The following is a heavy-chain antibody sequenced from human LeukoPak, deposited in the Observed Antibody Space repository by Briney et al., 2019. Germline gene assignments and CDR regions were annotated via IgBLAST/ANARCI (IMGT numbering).Heavy chain of an antibody. CDR1: GFTFSNYA. CDR2: ISGSGATT. D-gene: IGHD6-13*01. CDR3: ARDATTAVGWVYMDV. J-gene: IGHJ6*03. V-gene: IGHV3-23*01. Sequence: PGGSLRLSCATSGFTFSNYAMSWVRQAPGKGLEWVSGISGSGATTYYTDSVKGRFTISRDTSKNTLFLQMSSLTAEDTGLYYCARDATTAVGWVYMDVWGKGTTVTISS.